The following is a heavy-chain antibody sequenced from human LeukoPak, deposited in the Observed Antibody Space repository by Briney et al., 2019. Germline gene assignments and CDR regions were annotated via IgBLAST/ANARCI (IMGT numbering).Heavy chain of an antibody. J-gene: IGHJ4*01. CDR2: LSGSGDDT. V-gene: IGHV3-23*01. CDR1: GFTFSSYG. D-gene: IGHD2-8*01. CDR3: ATQARGGCILVLDY. Sequence: GGSLRLSCAASGFTFSSYGMSWVRQAPGKGLEWVSDLSGSGDDTYYADSVKGRFTISRDNSKSTLYLQMNSLRAEDTAVYYCATQARGGCILVLDYWGQGNLVTV.